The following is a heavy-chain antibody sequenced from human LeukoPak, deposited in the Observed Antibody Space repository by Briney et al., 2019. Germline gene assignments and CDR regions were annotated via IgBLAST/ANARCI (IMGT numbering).Heavy chain of an antibody. D-gene: IGHD3-9*01. CDR1: GFTFSSYE. Sequence: PGGSLRLSCAASGFTFSSYEMNWVRQAPGKGLEWVGRIKSKTDGGTTDYAAPVKGRFTISRHDSKNTLYLQMNSLKTEDTAVYYCTTQRRYDILTGYYNKDYWGQGTLVTVSS. V-gene: IGHV3-15*01. CDR2: IKSKTDGGTT. J-gene: IGHJ4*02. CDR3: TTQRRYDILTGYYNKDY.